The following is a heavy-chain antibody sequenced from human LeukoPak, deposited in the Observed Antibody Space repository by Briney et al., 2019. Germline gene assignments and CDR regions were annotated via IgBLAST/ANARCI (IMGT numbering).Heavy chain of an antibody. CDR1: GGSFSGYY. CDR2: INHSGST. CDR3: ARSLQTVKYDY. D-gene: IGHD5-24*01. Sequence: SETLSLTCAVYGGSFSGYYWSWIRQPPGKGLEWIGEINHSGSTNYNPSLKSRVTISVDTSKNQFSLKLSSVTAADTAVYYCARSLQTVKYDYWGQGTLVTVSS. V-gene: IGHV4-34*01. J-gene: IGHJ4*02.